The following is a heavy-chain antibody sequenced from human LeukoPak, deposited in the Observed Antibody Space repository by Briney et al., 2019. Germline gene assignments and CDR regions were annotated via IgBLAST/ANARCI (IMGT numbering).Heavy chain of an antibody. D-gene: IGHD5-18*01. CDR1: GFTASSYY. Sequence: GGSLRPSSAAAGFTASSYYMSWVRQPPGSGLEWVSVIYSGGTTYYADSVKGRFTISRDNSKNTLYLQMNSLRPEDTAVYYCAREGGSSYSRPFDYWGQGTQVTVSS. V-gene: IGHV3-53*01. CDR2: IYSGGTT. CDR3: AREGGSSYSRPFDY. J-gene: IGHJ4*02.